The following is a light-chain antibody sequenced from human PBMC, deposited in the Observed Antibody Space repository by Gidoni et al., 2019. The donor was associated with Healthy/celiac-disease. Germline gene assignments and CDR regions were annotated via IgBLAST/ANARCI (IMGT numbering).Light chain of an antibody. CDR1: SSNIGAGYD. J-gene: IGLJ1*01. CDR3: QSYDSSLSAF. V-gene: IGLV1-40*01. Sequence: QSVLTQPPSVSGAPGQRVTISCTGSSSNIGAGYDVHWYQQLPGTAPKLLIYGNSNRPSGVPDRFSGSKSGTSASLAITGLQAEDEAEYYCQSYDSSLSAFFGTGTKVTVL. CDR2: GNS.